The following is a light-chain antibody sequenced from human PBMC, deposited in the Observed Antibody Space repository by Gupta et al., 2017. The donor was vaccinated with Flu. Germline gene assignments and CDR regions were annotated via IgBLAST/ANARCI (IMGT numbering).Light chain of an antibody. CDR2: AAS. CDR1: QGISSY. Sequence: TGDRVTSSCRASQGISSYLAWYQQKPGKAPKLLIDAASTLQSGVPSRFSGSGSGTDFTLTISCLQSEDFATYYCQQYYSSITVGQGTRLEIK. V-gene: IGKV1-8*01. J-gene: IGKJ5*01. CDR3: QQYYSSIT.